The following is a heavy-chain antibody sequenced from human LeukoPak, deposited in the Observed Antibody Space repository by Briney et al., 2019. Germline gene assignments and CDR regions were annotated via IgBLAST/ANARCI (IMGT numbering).Heavy chain of an antibody. CDR3: AKDQGSSWYLGYFDY. Sequence: PTGGSLRLSCAASGFTFSSYGMHWVRQAPGKGLEWVAFIRYDGSNKYYADSVKGRFTISRDNSKNTLYLQMNSLRAEDTAVYYCAKDQGSSWYLGYFDYWGQGTLVTVSS. CDR1: GFTFSSYG. CDR2: IRYDGSNK. V-gene: IGHV3-30*02. D-gene: IGHD6-13*01. J-gene: IGHJ4*02.